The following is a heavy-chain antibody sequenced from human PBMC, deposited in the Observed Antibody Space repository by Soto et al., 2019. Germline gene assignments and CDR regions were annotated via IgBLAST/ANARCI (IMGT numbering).Heavy chain of an antibody. CDR3: ARVVTSDAFDI. J-gene: IGHJ3*02. CDR1: GGSVSSSSYY. Sequence: SETRSLTCTVSGGSVSSSSYYWGWVRQPPGKGLEWIGSVYYSGSTYYNPSLESRVTISVDKSKNQFSLKLSSVTAADTAVYYCARVVTSDAFDIWGQGTMVTVSS. V-gene: IGHV4-39*07. D-gene: IGHD2-15*01. CDR2: VYYSGST.